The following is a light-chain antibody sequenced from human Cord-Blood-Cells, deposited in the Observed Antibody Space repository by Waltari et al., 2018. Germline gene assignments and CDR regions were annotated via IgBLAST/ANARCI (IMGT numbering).Light chain of an antibody. CDR1: QSVSSSY. CDR2: GAS. V-gene: IGKV3-20*01. CDR3: QQYGSSPQDS. J-gene: IGKJ2*03. Sequence: EIVLTQSPVTLSLSPGERATLSSRASQSVSSSYLAWYQQKPGQAPRLLIYGASSRATGIPDRFSGSGSGTDFTLSISRLEPEDFAVYYCQQYGSSPQDSFGQGTKLEIK.